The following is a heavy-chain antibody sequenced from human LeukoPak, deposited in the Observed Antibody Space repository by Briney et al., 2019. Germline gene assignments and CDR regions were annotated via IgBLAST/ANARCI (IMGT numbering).Heavy chain of an antibody. J-gene: IGHJ3*02. CDR1: GFTFSTYS. Sequence: GGSLRLSCAASGFTFSTYSMNWVRQAPGKGLEWVSYITSSSSTIYYADSVRGRFTISRDNAKNSLYLQMNSLRDEDTAVYYCARVDWMIGAFDIWGQGAMVTVSS. V-gene: IGHV3-48*02. CDR3: ARVDWMIGAFDI. CDR2: ITSSSSTI. D-gene: IGHD3-22*01.